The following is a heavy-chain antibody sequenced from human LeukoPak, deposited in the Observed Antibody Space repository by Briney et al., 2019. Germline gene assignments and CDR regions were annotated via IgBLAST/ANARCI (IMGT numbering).Heavy chain of an antibody. J-gene: IGHJ6*02. CDR1: GGTFSSYA. V-gene: IGHV1-69*04. Sequence: SVTVSCTASGGTFSSYAISWVRQAPGQGLEWMGRIIPILGIANYAQKFQGRVTITADKSTSTAYMELSSLRSEDTAVYYCARDGGDFYDILTGDYYYYYGMDVWGQGTTVTVSS. CDR2: IIPILGIA. CDR3: ARDGGDFYDILTGDYYYYYGMDV. D-gene: IGHD3-9*01.